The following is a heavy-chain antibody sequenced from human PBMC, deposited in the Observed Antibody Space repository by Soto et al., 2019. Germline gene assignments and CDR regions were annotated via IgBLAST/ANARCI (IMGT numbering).Heavy chain of an antibody. CDR2: ISRSGSTI. V-gene: IGHV3-11*01. Sequence: QVQLVESGGGLVKPGGSLRLSCTASGFRFSDYYMSWIRQAPGKGLEWISYISRSGSTIYYADSVKGRFTISRDNAKNSLYLPMNSLRAEDTAVYSCASPPPDSVVEVTPRERETDYYDYMDVWGKGPTVTVSS. CDR1: GFRFSDYY. CDR3: ASPPPDSVVEVTPRERETDYYDYMDV. D-gene: IGHD2-15*01. J-gene: IGHJ6*03.